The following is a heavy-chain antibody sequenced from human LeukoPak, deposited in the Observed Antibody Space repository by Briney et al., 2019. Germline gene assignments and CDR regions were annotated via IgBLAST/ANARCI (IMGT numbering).Heavy chain of an antibody. CDR3: ARDYGDYWANTEARPNDH. CDR2: ISSSGRII. V-gene: IGHV3-11*04. J-gene: IGHJ4*02. D-gene: IGHD4-17*01. CDR1: RYSPTDYY. Sequence: NPGGSLRLSCAAPRYSPTDYYICSIRQAPGKGLEWISYISSSGRIIYYADSVKVRFTISRDNAQNSLYLLMNSLRAEDTAVYYCARDYGDYWANTEARPNDHWGQGTLVTVSS.